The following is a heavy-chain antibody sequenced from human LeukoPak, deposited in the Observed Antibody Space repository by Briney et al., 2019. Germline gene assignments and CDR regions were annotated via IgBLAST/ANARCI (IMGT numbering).Heavy chain of an antibody. D-gene: IGHD1-26*01. J-gene: IGHJ4*02. CDR3: ARISGSRAWDFDY. CDR1: AFTFSSYA. CDR2: IHGSSDTT. V-gene: IGHV3-23*01. Sequence: GGSLRLPCAASAFTFSSYAMSWVRQAPGKGLEWVSTIHGSSDTTYYADPVKGRFTISRDNSKNTLFLQMNSLRAEDTAVYYCARISGSRAWDFDYWGQGNLVTVSS.